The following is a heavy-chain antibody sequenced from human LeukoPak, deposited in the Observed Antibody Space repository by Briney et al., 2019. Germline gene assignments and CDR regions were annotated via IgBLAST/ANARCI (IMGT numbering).Heavy chain of an antibody. D-gene: IGHD3/OR15-3a*01. CDR2: INPNSGGT. Sequence: ASVKVSCKASGYTFTAYYLHWVRQAPGQGLEWMGWINPNSGGTNYAQTFQGRVTMTGDTSISTAYMDLSTLRSDDTAVYYCARVADFRQSFDFWGQGTLVTVS. V-gene: IGHV1-2*02. CDR3: ARVADFRQSFDF. CDR1: GYTFTAYY. J-gene: IGHJ4*02.